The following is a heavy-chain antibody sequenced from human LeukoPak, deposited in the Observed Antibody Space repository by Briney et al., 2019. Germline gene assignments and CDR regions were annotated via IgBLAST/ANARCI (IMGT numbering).Heavy chain of an antibody. Sequence: GGSLRLSCAASGFTFDDYAMHWVRQAPGKGLEWVSGISWNSGSIGYADSVKGRFTISRDNAKNSLYLQMNSLRAEDMALYYCAKDIYHYYDSSGCYDYWGQGTLVTVSS. CDR1: GFTFDDYA. CDR2: ISWNSGSI. D-gene: IGHD3-22*01. CDR3: AKDIYHYYDSSGCYDY. V-gene: IGHV3-9*03. J-gene: IGHJ4*02.